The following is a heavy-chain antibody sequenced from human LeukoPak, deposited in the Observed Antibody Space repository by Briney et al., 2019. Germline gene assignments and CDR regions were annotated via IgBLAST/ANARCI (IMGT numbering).Heavy chain of an antibody. CDR3: ARSGAYYYGMGV. V-gene: IGHV4-59*08. CDR2: IYNSGST. Sequence: SETLSLTCTVSGGSISSYYWSWIRQPPGKGLDWIGYIYNSGSTNYNPSLKSRVTISVDTSKNRFSLKLISVTAADTAVYYCARSGAYYYGMGVWGQGTTVTVSS. CDR1: GGSISSYY. J-gene: IGHJ6*02.